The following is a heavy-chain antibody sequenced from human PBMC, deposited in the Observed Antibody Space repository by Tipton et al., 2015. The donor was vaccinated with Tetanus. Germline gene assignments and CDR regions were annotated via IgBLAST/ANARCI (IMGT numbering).Heavy chain of an antibody. Sequence: TLSLTCTVSRGSINSGTFYWGWIRQPPGKGLEWIGNIYYNGNTLENPSLKGRVTLSLDKSKNQFSLKLTSVTAADSAVYFCARSADNWFDPWGPGILVTVSS. CDR2: IYYNGNT. CDR1: RGSINSGTFY. V-gene: IGHV4-39*01. J-gene: IGHJ5*02. CDR3: ARSADNWFDP.